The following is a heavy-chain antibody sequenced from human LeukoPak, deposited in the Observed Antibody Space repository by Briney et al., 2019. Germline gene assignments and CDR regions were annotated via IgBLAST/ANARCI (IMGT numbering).Heavy chain of an antibody. J-gene: IGHJ3*02. Sequence: GGSLRLSCAASGFTFDDYGMSWVRQAPGKRLEGVATIDWNGDNTAYADSVKGRFTISRDNAKNSLYLQMNSLRAEDTALYYCASDVTLIVTFIGDAFDIWGQGTMVTVSS. V-gene: IGHV3-20*04. CDR2: IDWNGDNT. D-gene: IGHD3-22*01. CDR1: GFTFDDYG. CDR3: ASDVTLIVTFIGDAFDI.